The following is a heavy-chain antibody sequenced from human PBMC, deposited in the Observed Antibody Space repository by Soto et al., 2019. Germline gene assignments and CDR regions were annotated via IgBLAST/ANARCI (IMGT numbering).Heavy chain of an antibody. D-gene: IGHD5-12*01. CDR2: IYYSGST. V-gene: IGHV4-31*03. Sequence: PSETLSLTCTVSGGSISSGGYYWSWIRQHPGKGLEWIGYIYYSGSTYYNPSLKSRVTISVDTSKNQFSLKLSSVTAADTAVYYCARDRDGYKPGWFDPWGQGTLVTVSS. J-gene: IGHJ5*02. CDR3: ARDRDGYKPGWFDP. CDR1: GGSISSGGYY.